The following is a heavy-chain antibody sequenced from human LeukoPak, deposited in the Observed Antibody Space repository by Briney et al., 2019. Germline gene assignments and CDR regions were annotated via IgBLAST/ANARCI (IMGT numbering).Heavy chain of an antibody. CDR3: ARVYSWHGGNFDY. Sequence: PSETLSLTCAVSGGSVSSGNYYWSCIRQPPGKGLEWIAYISYSGTNNYKHSLKSRLTISVDTSKNQFSLELSSVTAADTAVYYCARVYSWHGGNFDYWGQGTLVTVSS. D-gene: IGHD4-23*01. J-gene: IGHJ4*02. CDR1: GGSVSSGNYY. V-gene: IGHV4-61*01. CDR2: ISYSGTN.